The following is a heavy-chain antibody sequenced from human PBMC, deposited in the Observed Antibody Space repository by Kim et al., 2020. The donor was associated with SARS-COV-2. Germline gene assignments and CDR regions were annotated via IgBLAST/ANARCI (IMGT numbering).Heavy chain of an antibody. CDR2: INPNSGGT. D-gene: IGHD1-26*01. J-gene: IGHJ4*02. CDR3: ARAALGEWELRDY. Sequence: ASVKVSCKASGYTFTGYYMHWVRQAPGQGLEWMGWINPNSGGTNYAQKFQGWVTMTRDTSISTAYMELSRLRSDDTAVYYCARAALGEWELRDYWGQGTLVTVSS. CDR1: GYTFTGYY. V-gene: IGHV1-2*04.